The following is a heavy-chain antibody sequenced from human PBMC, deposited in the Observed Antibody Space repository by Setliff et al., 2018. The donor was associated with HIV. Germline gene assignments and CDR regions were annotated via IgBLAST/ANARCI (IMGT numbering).Heavy chain of an antibody. CDR3: AKGAGFYGDYTFDH. CDR2: IYYTGIP. Sequence: KASETLSLTCTVSGTSINSHYWSWIRQTPGKGLQWIGLIYYTGIPTYNPSLEGRITMSVDRSKNQFSLRLTSVTAADTAVYYCAKGAGFYGDYTFDHWGQGRQVTVSS. CDR1: GTSINSHY. J-gene: IGHJ4*02. D-gene: IGHD4-17*01. V-gene: IGHV4-59*11.